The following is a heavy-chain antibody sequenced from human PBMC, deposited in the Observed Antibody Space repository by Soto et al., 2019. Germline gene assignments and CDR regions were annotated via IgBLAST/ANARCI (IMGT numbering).Heavy chain of an antibody. D-gene: IGHD6-19*01. CDR3: AKEPNSGWDWAINWFDP. J-gene: IGHJ5*02. CDR2: ISSNGGST. Sequence: GGSLRLSCAASGFTFSSYAMHWVRQAPGKGLEYVSAISSNGGSTYYADSVKGRFTISRDNSKNTLYLQMSSLRAEDTAVYYCAKEPNSGWDWAINWFDPWGQGTLVTVSS. CDR1: GFTFSSYA. V-gene: IGHV3-64*02.